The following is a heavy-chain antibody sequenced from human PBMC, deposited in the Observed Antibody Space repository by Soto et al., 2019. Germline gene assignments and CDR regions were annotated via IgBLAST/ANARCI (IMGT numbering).Heavy chain of an antibody. V-gene: IGHV3-30-3*01. CDR1: GFTFSSYA. D-gene: IGHD2-2*01. CDR2: ISYDGSNK. J-gene: IGHJ6*02. CDR3: ARGGVPAAHRYYYYGMDV. Sequence: QVQLVESGGGVVQPGRSLRLSCAASGFTFSSYAMHWVRQAPGKGLEWVAVISYDGSNKYYADSVKGRFTISRDNAKNSLYLQMNSLRAEDTAVYYCARGGVPAAHRYYYYGMDVWGQGTTVTVSS.